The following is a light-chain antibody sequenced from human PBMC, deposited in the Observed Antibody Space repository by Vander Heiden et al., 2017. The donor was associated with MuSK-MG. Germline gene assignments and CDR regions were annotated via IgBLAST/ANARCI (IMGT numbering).Light chain of an antibody. Sequence: IVLTQSPATLSLSPGERATLSCRACQSVSSYLAWYQQKPGQAPRLLIYDASNRATGIPARFSGSGSGTDFALTISSLEPEDFAVYYCQQRSNWHTFGGGTKVEIK. V-gene: IGKV3-11*01. CDR3: QQRSNWHT. CDR1: QSVSSY. J-gene: IGKJ4*01. CDR2: DAS.